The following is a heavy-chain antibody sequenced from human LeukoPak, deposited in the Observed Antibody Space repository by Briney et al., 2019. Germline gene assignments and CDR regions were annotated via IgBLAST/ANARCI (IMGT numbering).Heavy chain of an antibody. CDR1: GFTFSDYY. V-gene: IGHV3-11*01. D-gene: IGHD2-15*01. CDR3: ARLVVVAATGGYYMDV. J-gene: IGHJ6*03. CDR2: ISSSGSTI. Sequence: GGSLRLSCAASGFTFSDYYMSWIRQAPGKGLEWVSYISSSGSTIYYADSVKGRFTISRDNAKNSLCLQMNSLRAEGTAVYYCARLVVVAATGGYYMDVWGKGTTVTVSS.